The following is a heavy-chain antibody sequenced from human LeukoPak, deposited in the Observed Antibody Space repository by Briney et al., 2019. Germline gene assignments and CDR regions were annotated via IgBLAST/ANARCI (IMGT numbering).Heavy chain of an antibody. V-gene: IGHV4-38-2*01. CDR3: ARQCYDFWSGYSPAMYFDY. D-gene: IGHD3-3*01. CDR2: IYHSGST. J-gene: IGHJ4*02. CDR1: GYSISSGYY. Sequence: SETLSLTXAVSGYSISSGYYWGWIRQPPGKGLEWIGSIYHSGSTYYNPSLKSRVTISVDTSKNQFSLKLSSVTAADTAVYYCARQCYDFWSGYSPAMYFDYWGQGTLVTVSS.